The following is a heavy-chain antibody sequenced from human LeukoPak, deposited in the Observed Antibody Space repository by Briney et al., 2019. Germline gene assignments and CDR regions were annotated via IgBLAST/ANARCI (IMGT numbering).Heavy chain of an antibody. CDR2: IYYSGST. Sequence: PSETLSLTCTVSGGSISSYSWSWIRQHPGKGLEWIGYIYYSGSTYYNPSLKSRVTISVDTSKNQFSLKLSSVTAADTAVYYCARDNRPVYGMDVWGQGTTVTASS. V-gene: IGHV4-59*06. J-gene: IGHJ6*02. CDR1: GGSISSYS. CDR3: ARDNRPVYGMDV. D-gene: IGHD2/OR15-2a*01.